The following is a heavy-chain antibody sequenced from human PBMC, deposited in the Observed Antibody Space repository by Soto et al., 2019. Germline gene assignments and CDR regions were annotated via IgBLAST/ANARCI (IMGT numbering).Heavy chain of an antibody. Sequence: VGSVKISCKGSGDTFTDYWIGWGRQLPGKGLEWMGIIYPGDSDTRYSPSFQGHVTITVDKSTSTAYLQWNTLKASDTAMYYCARHTSNFRYYYYAMDVWGQGTTVTVSS. V-gene: IGHV5-51*01. D-gene: IGHD2-2*01. J-gene: IGHJ6*02. CDR2: IYPGDSDT. CDR3: ARHTSNFRYYYYAMDV. CDR1: GDTFTDYW.